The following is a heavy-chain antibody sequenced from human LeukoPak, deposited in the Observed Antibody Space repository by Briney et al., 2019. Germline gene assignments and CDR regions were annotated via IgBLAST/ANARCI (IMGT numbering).Heavy chain of an antibody. V-gene: IGHV1-2*02. CDR1: GYTFTGYY. CDR3: ARAGDYSNPLYYYYYMDV. D-gene: IGHD4-11*01. CDR2: INPNSGGT. Sequence: GASVKVSCKASGYTFTGYYMHWVRQAPGQGLEWMGWINPNSGGTNYAQRFQGRVTMTRDTSISTAYMELSRLRSDDTAVYYCARAGDYSNPLYYYYYMDVWGKGTTVTVSS. J-gene: IGHJ6*03.